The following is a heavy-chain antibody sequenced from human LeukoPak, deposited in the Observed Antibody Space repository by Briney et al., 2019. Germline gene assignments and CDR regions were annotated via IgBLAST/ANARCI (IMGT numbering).Heavy chain of an antibody. J-gene: IGHJ4*02. D-gene: IGHD3-22*01. CDR3: ARVSYYDGGYFDY. Sequence: GSLRLSCAASGFTFSSYAMHWIRQPPGKGLEWIGYIYYSGSTNYNPSFKSRVTISVDTSKNQFSLKLSSVTAADTAVYYCARVSYYDGGYFDYWGQGTLVTVSS. CDR1: GFTFSSYA. CDR2: IYYSGST. V-gene: IGHV4-59*01.